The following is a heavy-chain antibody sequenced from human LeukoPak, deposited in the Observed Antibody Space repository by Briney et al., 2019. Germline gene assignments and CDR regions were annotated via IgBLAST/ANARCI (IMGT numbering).Heavy chain of an antibody. J-gene: IGHJ4*02. D-gene: IGHD2-15*01. V-gene: IGHV3-7*05. Sequence: GGSLRLSCAASGFTFSSYWMSWIRQALGKGLEWVANIKQDGSEKYYVDSVKGRFTISRDNAKNSLYLQMNSLRAEDTAVYYCAKPAYCSGGSCYSIGYFDYWGQGTLVTVSS. CDR3: AKPAYCSGGSCYSIGYFDY. CDR1: GFTFSSYW. CDR2: IKQDGSEK.